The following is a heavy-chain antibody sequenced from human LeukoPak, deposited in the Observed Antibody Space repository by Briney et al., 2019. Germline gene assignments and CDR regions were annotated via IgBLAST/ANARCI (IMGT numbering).Heavy chain of an antibody. CDR2: IYSGGST. D-gene: IGHD5-12*01. J-gene: IGHJ4*02. CDR1: GFTVSSNY. V-gene: IGHV3-66*01. Sequence: GGSLRLSCAVSGFTVSSNYMSWVRQAPGKGLEWVSVIYSGGSTYYADSVKGRFTISRDNSKNTLYLQMNSLRAEDTAVYYCAREGSYDSGGFDYWGQGTLVTVSS. CDR3: AREGSYDSGGFDY.